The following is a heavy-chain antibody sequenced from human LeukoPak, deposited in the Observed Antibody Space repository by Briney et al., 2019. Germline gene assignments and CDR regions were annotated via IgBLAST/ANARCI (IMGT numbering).Heavy chain of an antibody. Sequence: SQTLSLTCAISGDSVSSNSAAWNWIRQSPSRGLEWLGRTYYRSKWYNEYAVSVKSRITINPDTSKNQFSLQLNSVTPEDTALYYCARAQAYSGRIFDYWGQGTLDTVSS. V-gene: IGHV6-1*01. CDR1: GDSVSSNSAA. CDR2: TYYRSKWYN. J-gene: IGHJ4*02. CDR3: ARAQAYSGRIFDY. D-gene: IGHD1-26*01.